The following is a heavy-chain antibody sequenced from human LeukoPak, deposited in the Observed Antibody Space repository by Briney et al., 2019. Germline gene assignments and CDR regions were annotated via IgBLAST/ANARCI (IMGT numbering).Heavy chain of an antibody. Sequence: PGGSLRLSCEPSGFSLRSFWMTWVRQAPGKGPEWVANINQEGSEKYYGDSVKGRFTISRDNAKNTLYLEMNSLRAEDTAVYYCAGVRFLEWSDYWGQGTLVTVSS. J-gene: IGHJ4*02. D-gene: IGHD3-3*01. CDR1: GFSLRSFW. CDR2: INQEGSEK. CDR3: AGVRFLEWSDY. V-gene: IGHV3-7*01.